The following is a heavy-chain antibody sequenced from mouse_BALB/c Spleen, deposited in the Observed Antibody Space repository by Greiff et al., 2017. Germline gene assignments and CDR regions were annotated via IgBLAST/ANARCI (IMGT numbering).Heavy chain of an antibody. J-gene: IGHJ2*01. D-gene: IGHD2-14*01. CDR1: GYTFTSYW. CDR2: INPSTGYT. CDR3: ARSYPGTTGWYFDY. V-gene: IGHV1-7*01. Sequence: QVQLQQSGAELAKPGASVKMSCKASGYTFTSYWMHWVKQRPGQGLEWIGYINPSTGYTEYNQKFKDKATLTADKSSSTAYMQLSSLTSEDSAVYYCARSYPGTTGWYFDYWGQGTTLTVSS.